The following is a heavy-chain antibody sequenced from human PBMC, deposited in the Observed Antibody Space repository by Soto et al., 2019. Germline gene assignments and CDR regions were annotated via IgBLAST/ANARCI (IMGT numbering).Heavy chain of an antibody. J-gene: IGHJ6*02. Sequence: QVQLVESGGGVVQPGRSLSLSCAASGFTFSSYVMHWVRQAPGKGLAWVAVISNDGSKKYNADSVKGRFTISRDNSKNTLHMQMNGLRGEDTAVYYCARAKDKAMDGPLGMDVWGQGTTVTVSS. D-gene: IGHD5-18*01. CDR3: ARAKDKAMDGPLGMDV. CDR2: ISNDGSKK. V-gene: IGHV3-30-3*01. CDR1: GFTFSSYV.